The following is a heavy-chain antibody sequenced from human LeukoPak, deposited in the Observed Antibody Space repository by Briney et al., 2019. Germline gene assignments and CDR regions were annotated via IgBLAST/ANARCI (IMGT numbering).Heavy chain of an antibody. CDR3: ARSIAARRRDDY. Sequence: ASVKVSCKASGYTFTGYYMHWVRQAHGQGLEWMGRINPNSGGTNYAQKFQGRVTMTRDTSISTAYMELSRLRSDDTAVYYCARSIAARRRDDYWGQGTLVTVSS. CDR2: INPNSGGT. CDR1: GYTFTGYY. V-gene: IGHV1-2*06. J-gene: IGHJ4*02. D-gene: IGHD6-6*01.